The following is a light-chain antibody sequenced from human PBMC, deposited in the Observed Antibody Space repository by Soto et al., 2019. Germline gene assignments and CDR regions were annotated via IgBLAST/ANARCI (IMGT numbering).Light chain of an antibody. V-gene: IGKV3-15*01. J-gene: IGKJ1*01. CDR3: QQYYNWPRT. CDR1: QNISRS. Sequence: EIVLTQSPGTLSLSPGERATLSCKASQNISRSLAWYQQKPGQGPSLLIYGTSTRAGGVPARFSGSGSGTEFTLTISSLQPEDFAVYYCQQYYNWPRTFGQGTKVDIK. CDR2: GTS.